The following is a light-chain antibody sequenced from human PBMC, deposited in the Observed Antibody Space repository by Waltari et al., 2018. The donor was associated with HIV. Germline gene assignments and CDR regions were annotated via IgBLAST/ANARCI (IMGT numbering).Light chain of an antibody. J-gene: IGLJ3*02. CDR3: QVWDSSSDHWV. CDR1: TIRSKS. V-gene: IGLV3-21*02. CDR2: DDS. Sequence: SYVLTQPPSLSVAPGQTARITCGGNTIRSKSVHWYQKKPGQAPVLVVYDDSDRPSGIPERFSGSNSGNTATLTISRVEAGDEADYYCQVWDSSSDHWVFGGGTKLTVL.